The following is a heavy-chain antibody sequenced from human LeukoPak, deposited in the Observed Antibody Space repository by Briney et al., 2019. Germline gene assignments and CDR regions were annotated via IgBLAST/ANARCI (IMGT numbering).Heavy chain of an antibody. Sequence: SQTLSLTCAISGDSVSSNSAAWNWIRQSPSRGLEWLGRTYYRSKWSNDYPVSVMGRISINADTSKNQFSLKLSSVTAADTAVYYCARDKYCSGGSCYDPWGQGTLVTVSS. D-gene: IGHD2-15*01. CDR3: ARDKYCSGGSCYDP. J-gene: IGHJ5*02. V-gene: IGHV6-1*01. CDR1: GDSVSSNSAA. CDR2: TYYRSKWSN.